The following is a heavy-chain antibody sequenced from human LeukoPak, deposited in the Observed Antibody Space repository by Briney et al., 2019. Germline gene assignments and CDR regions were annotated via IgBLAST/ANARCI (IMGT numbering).Heavy chain of an antibody. D-gene: IGHD6-19*01. CDR2: ISAYNGNT. CDR1: GYTFTSYG. J-gene: IGHJ6*03. Sequence: ASVKVSCKASGYTFTSYGISWVRQAPGQGLEWMGWISAYNGNTNYAQKLQGRVTMTTDTSTSTAYMELRSLRSDDTVVYYCARALQVAAIGRSPVHYMDVWGKGTTVTVSS. V-gene: IGHV1-18*01. CDR3: ARALQVAAIGRSPVHYMDV.